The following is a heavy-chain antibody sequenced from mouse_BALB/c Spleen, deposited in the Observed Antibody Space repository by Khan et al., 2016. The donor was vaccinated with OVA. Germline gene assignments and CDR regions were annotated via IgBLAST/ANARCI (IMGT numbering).Heavy chain of an antibody. D-gene: IGHD3-2*02. J-gene: IGHJ2*01. CDR1: GYTFTSYW. Sequence: VKLKQSGAELVRPGASVTLSCKTSGYTFTSYWIHWVKQRSGQGLEWIARIYTGTDNSYYNEKFKDQATLTADTSSSTAYMQLSSLKSEDSDVYCCAREEALYHFDHGGQGTTLTVSS. CDR2: IYTGTDNS. CDR3: AREEALYHFDH. V-gene: IGHV1S132*01.